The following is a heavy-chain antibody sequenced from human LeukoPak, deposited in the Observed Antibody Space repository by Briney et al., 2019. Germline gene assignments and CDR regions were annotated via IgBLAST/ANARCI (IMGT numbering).Heavy chain of an antibody. Sequence: PSETLSLTCAVYAGSFSGYYWSWIRQPPGKGLEWIGEINHSGSTNYNPSLKSRVTISVDTSKNQFSLKLSSVTAADTAVYYCARSVAGTFDYWGQGTLVTVSS. V-gene: IGHV4-34*01. D-gene: IGHD6-19*01. CDR2: INHSGST. CDR1: AGSFSGYY. J-gene: IGHJ4*02. CDR3: ARSVAGTFDY.